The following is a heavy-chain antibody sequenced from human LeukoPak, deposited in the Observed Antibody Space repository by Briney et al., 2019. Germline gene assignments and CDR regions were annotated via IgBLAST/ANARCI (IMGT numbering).Heavy chain of an antibody. D-gene: IGHD2-2*01. CDR1: GGSISSGDYY. CDR2: IYYSGST. V-gene: IGHV4-30-4*08. CDR3: ARAVVVPAAIILDP. J-gene: IGHJ5*02. Sequence: SQTLSLTCTVSGGSISSGDYYWSWIRQPPGKGLEWIGYIYYSGSTYCNPSLKSRVTISVDTSKNQFTLKLSSVTAADTAVYYCARAVVVPAAIILDPWGQGTLVTVSS.